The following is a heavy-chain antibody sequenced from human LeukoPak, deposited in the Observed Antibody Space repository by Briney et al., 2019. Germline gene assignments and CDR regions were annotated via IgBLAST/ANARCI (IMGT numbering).Heavy chain of an antibody. D-gene: IGHD3-10*01. CDR2: IDPSDSYT. V-gene: IGHV5-10-1*01. J-gene: IGHJ4*02. Sequence: GESLQISCKGSGYSFTGYWNSWVRQMPGKRLEWMGRIDPSDSYTNYSPSFQGHVTISADKSNSTAYLQWSSLKASDTAMYYCARHNGSGSYYYFDYWGQGTLVTVSS. CDR3: ARHNGSGSYYYFDY. CDR1: GYSFTGYW.